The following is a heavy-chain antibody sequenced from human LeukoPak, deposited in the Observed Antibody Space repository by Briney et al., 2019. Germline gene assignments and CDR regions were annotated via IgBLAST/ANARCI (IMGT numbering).Heavy chain of an antibody. D-gene: IGHD3-10*01. Sequence: ASVKVSCKASGYTFTSYAMNWVRQAPGQGLEWMGWINTNIGNPTYAQGFTGRFVFSLDTSVSTAYLRISSLKAEDTAVYYCARDHHYYGSGNPLDYWGQGTLVTVSS. CDR3: ARDHHYYGSGNPLDY. CDR2: INTNIGNP. J-gene: IGHJ4*02. CDR1: GYTFTSYA. V-gene: IGHV7-4-1*02.